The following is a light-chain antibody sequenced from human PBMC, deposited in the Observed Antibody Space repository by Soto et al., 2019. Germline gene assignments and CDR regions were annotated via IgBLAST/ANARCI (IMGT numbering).Light chain of an antibody. CDR3: HSYGRSPGGSL. CDR1: SSNIGAGSD. CDR2: ANT. V-gene: IGLV1-40*01. Sequence: QSVLTQPPSVSGAPGQRVIISCTGSSSNIGAGSDVHWYQHLPGTAPKLLIYANTNRPSGVPDRFSASKSGTSASLAITGLQGGDGGAYFRHSYGRSPGGSLFGGGAQLTVL. J-gene: IGLJ3*02.